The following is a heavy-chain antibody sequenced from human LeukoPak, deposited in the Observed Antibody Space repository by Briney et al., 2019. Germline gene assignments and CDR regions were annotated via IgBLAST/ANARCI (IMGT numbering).Heavy chain of an antibody. V-gene: IGHV3-7*01. D-gene: IGHD5-18*01. J-gene: IGHJ4*02. CDR1: GFIFTDYW. Sequence: GGSLRLSCAASGFIFTDYWMYWVRQAPGRGLAWVANIKEDGSEKNYVDSVKGRFTISRDNAKNSVYLQMNSLRAEDTAVYYCARLTGWIQLWSFGYWGQGTLVTVSS. CDR3: ARLTGWIQLWSFGY. CDR2: IKEDGSEK.